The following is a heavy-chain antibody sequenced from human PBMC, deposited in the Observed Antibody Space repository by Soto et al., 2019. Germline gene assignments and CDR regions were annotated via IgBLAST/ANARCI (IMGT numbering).Heavy chain of an antibody. V-gene: IGHV2-5*01. CDR1: GFSPTTSGVS. CDR3: AYRLSYAAYCIDP. J-gene: IGHJ5*02. Sequence: SGPTLVNPTQPLTLTCTLSGFSPTTSGVSVGWIRQPPGKALECLALIYWHDDKSYTPSLKSRLTITKDTSKNQVVLTMTYLDLVDTATSSCAYRLSYAAYCIDPWGQGTRGTVSS. D-gene: IGHD1-26*01. CDR2: IYWHDDK.